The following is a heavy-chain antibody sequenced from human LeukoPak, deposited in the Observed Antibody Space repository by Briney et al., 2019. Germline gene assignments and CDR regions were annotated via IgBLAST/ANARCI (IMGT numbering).Heavy chain of an antibody. V-gene: IGHV3-30-3*01. D-gene: IGHD6-19*01. CDR2: ISYDGSNK. CDR1: GFTFSSYA. CDR3: ASEYQQWPEPGKNDY. J-gene: IGHJ4*02. Sequence: GRSLRLSCAASGFTFSSYAMHWVRQAPGKGLEWVAVISYDGSNKYYADSAKGRFTISRDNSKNTLYLQMNSLRAEDTAVYYCASEYQQWPEPGKNDYWGQGTLVTVSS.